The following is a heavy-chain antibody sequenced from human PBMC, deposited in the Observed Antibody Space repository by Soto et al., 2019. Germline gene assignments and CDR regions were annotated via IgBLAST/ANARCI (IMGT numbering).Heavy chain of an antibody. Sequence: ASVKVSCKASGYTFANYGITWVRQAPGQGLELVGWISVYNGDTNFAQKFRGRVTLTTDTSTTTAYMELRGLRSDDTAVYFCARAGRYYAGDLDPWGQGTLVTVSS. CDR1: GYTFANYG. V-gene: IGHV1-18*01. CDR2: ISVYNGDT. D-gene: IGHD3-22*01. CDR3: ARAGRYYAGDLDP. J-gene: IGHJ5*02.